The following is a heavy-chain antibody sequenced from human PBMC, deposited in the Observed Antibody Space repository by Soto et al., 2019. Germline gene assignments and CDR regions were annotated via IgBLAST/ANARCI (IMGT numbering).Heavy chain of an antibody. CDR3: TRWYYGMDL. CDR2: IRSKANSYAT. J-gene: IGHJ6*02. Sequence: EVQLVESGGGLVQPGGSLKLSCAASGFTFSGSAMHWVRQASGKGLEWVGRIRSKANSYATTYAASVKGRFTISRDDSKNRAYLQMNSLKTEDTAVYYCTRWYYGMDLWGQGTTVTVSS. CDR1: GFTFSGSA. V-gene: IGHV3-73*01. D-gene: IGHD4-17*01.